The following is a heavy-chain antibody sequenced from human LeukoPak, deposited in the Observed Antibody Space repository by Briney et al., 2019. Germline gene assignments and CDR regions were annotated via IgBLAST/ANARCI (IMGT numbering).Heavy chain of an antibody. CDR3: ARPRYTNSQDAFDI. J-gene: IGHJ3*02. CDR2: IDPSSGGS. V-gene: IGHV1-46*01. CDR1: GYTFTTYF. D-gene: IGHD3-9*01. Sequence: ASVKVSCKASGYTFTTYFLHWVRQAPGQGLEWMGIIDPSSGGSTSAQKFQVRVTMTRDMSTSTVYMELSSLTSGDTAVYYCARPRYTNSQDAFDIWGQGTMVTVSS.